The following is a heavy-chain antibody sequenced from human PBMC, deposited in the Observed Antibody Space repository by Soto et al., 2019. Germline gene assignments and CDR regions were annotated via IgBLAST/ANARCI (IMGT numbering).Heavy chain of an antibody. CDR2: ISAYNGNT. J-gene: IGHJ4*02. Sequence: QVQLVQSGAEVKKPGASVKVSCKASGYTFTSYGITWVRQAPGQGLEWMGWISAYNGNTNYAQKPQGRVTMTTDTSTSTAYMDLGSLRSDHTAVYYCARERPLSRSSSWIPPFDSWGQGTLVTVSS. CDR1: GYTFTSYG. D-gene: IGHD6-13*01. V-gene: IGHV1-18*01. CDR3: ARERPLSRSSSWIPPFDS.